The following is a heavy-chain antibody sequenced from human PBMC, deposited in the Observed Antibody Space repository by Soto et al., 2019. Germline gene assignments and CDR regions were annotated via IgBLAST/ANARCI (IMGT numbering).Heavy chain of an antibody. CDR3: ARDPYGDYVSRGGMDV. CDR2: IYYSGST. Sequence: PSETLSLTCTVSGGSISSGDYYWSWIRQPPGKVLEWIGYIYYSGSTYYNPSLKSRVTISVDTSKNQFSLKLSSVTAADTAVYYCARDPYGDYVSRGGMDVWGQGTTVTVSS. D-gene: IGHD4-17*01. V-gene: IGHV4-30-4*01. J-gene: IGHJ6*02. CDR1: GGSISSGDYY.